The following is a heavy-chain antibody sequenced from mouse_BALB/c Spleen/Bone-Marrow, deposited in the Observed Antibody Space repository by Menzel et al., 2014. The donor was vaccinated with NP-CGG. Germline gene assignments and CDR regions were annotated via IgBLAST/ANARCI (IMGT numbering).Heavy chain of an antibody. CDR2: ISSGSSTI. V-gene: IGHV5-17*02. Sequence: EVQGEESGGGLVQPGVSRKLSCAASGFTFSSFGMHWVRQAPEKGLEWVAFISSGSSTIYYADTVMGRFTISRDNPKNTLFLQMTSLRSEDTAMYYCARSGSSSGYFDYWGQGTTLTVSS. D-gene: IGHD1-1*01. CDR1: GFTFSSFG. J-gene: IGHJ2*01. CDR3: ARSGSSSGYFDY.